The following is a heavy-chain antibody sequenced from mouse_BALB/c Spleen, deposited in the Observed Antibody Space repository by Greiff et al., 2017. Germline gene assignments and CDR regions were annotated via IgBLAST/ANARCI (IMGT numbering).Heavy chain of an antibody. CDR2: ISSGSSTI. CDR3: ARSPYGSSYGYFDV. D-gene: IGHD1-1*01. Sequence: EVQGVESGGGLVQPGGSRKLSCAASGFTFSSFGMHWVRQAPEKGLEWVAYISSGSSTIYYADTVKGRFTISRDNPKNTLFLQMTSLRSEDTAMYYCARSPYGSSYGYFDVWGAGTTVTVSS. J-gene: IGHJ1*01. V-gene: IGHV5-17*02. CDR1: GFTFSSFG.